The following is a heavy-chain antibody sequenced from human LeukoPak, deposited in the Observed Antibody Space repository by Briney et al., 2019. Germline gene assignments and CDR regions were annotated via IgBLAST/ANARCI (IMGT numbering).Heavy chain of an antibody. D-gene: IGHD6-19*01. J-gene: IGHJ4*02. V-gene: IGHV3-30*03. CDR1: GLTFSSYG. CDR2: ISYEGSYQ. CDR3: ARTREQWQVLDY. Sequence: PGRSLRLSCAASGLTFSSYGMHWVRQAPGKGLEWVAVISYEGSYQNYADSVKGRFTISRDNSKNTVYLQMNSLRAEDTAVYYCARTREQWQVLDYWGQGTLVTVSS.